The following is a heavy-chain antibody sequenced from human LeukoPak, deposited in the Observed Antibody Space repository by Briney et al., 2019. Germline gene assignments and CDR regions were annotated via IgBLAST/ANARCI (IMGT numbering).Heavy chain of an antibody. CDR1: GFTFSSYE. CDR3: ARESRRGLSITYYYGMDV. V-gene: IGHV3-48*03. D-gene: IGHD2-21*01. CDR2: IHSSGSTI. J-gene: IGHJ6*04. Sequence: GGSLRLSCAASGFTFSSYEMNWVRQAPGKGLEWVSYIHSSGSTIYYADSVKGRFTISRDNAKNSLYLQMNSLRAEDTAVYYCARESRRGLSITYYYGMDVWGKGTTVTVSS.